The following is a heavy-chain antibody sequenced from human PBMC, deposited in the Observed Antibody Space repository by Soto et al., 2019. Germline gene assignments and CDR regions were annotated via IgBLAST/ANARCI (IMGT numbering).Heavy chain of an antibody. D-gene: IGHD3-3*01. CDR2: IYTSGST. Sequence: SETLSLTCTVSGGSISSYYWSWIRQPAGKGLEWIGRIYTSGSTNYNPSLKSRVTMSVDTSKNQFSLKLSSVTAADTAVYYCAREKYTIFGVANNWFDPWGQGTVVTVSS. J-gene: IGHJ5*02. CDR1: GGSISSYY. V-gene: IGHV4-4*07. CDR3: AREKYTIFGVANNWFDP.